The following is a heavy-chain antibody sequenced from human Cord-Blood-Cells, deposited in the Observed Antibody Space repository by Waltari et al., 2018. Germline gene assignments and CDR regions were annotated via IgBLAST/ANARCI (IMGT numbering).Heavy chain of an antibody. J-gene: IGHJ3*02. CDR2: IYHSGST. CDR3: ARPLTGDAFDI. Sequence: QVQLQESGPGLVKPSETLSLTCAVSGYSLSSGYYWGWIRQPPGKGLEWIGSIYHSGSTYYNPSLKSRVTISVDTSKNQFSLKLSSVTAADTAVYYCARPLTGDAFDIWDQGTMVTVSS. CDR1: GYSLSSGYY. V-gene: IGHV4-38-2*01. D-gene: IGHD7-27*01.